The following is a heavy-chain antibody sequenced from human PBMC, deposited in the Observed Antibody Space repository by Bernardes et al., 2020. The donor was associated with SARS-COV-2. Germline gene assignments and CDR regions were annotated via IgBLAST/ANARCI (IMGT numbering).Heavy chain of an antibody. D-gene: IGHD5-18*01. CDR3: ATVVGYSYGGGWFDP. Sequence: ASVKVSCKVSGYTLTELSMHWVRQAPGKGLEWMGGFDPEDGETIYAQKFQGRVTMTTDTSTSTAYMDLRSLRSDDTAVYYCATVVGYSYGGGWFDPWGQGTLVTVSS. J-gene: IGHJ5*02. CDR2: FDPEDGET. CDR1: GYTLTELS. V-gene: IGHV1-24*01.